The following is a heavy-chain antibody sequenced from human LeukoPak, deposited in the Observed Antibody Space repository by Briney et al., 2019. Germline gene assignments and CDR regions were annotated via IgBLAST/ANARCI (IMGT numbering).Heavy chain of an antibody. Sequence: PGGSLRLSCAASGFTFSSYAMSWVRQAPGKGLESVSGISGSGASTFYADSVKGRFTISRDNSKNTLYLQMNSLRAEDTAVYYCASGGSGSALYYWGQGTLVTVSS. J-gene: IGHJ4*02. CDR1: GFTFSSYA. CDR3: ASGGSGSALYY. CDR2: ISGSGAST. V-gene: IGHV3-23*01. D-gene: IGHD3-10*01.